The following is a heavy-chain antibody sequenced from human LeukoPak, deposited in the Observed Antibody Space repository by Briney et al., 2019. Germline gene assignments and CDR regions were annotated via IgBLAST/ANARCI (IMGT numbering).Heavy chain of an antibody. D-gene: IGHD3-22*01. CDR1: GYTFTSYA. V-gene: IGHV1-3*01. Sequence: ASVKVSCKASGYTFTSYAMHWVRQAPGQRLEWMGWINAGNGNTKYSQKFQGRVTITRDTSASTAYMELSSLRSEDTAVYYCARNQYYYDSSGYSLGGYFDYWGQGTLVTVSS. CDR3: ARNQYYYDSSGYSLGGYFDY. CDR2: INAGNGNT. J-gene: IGHJ4*02.